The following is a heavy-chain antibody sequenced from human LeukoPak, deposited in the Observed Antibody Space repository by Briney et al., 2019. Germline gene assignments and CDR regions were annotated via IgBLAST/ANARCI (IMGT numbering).Heavy chain of an antibody. J-gene: IGHJ4*02. V-gene: IGHV1-2*02. Sequence: ASVKVSCKASGHTFTGYYMHWVRQAPGQGLEWMGWINPNSGGTNYAQKFQGRVTMTRDTSISTAYMELSRLRSDDTAVYYCARGNIVVVVAAAPDYWGQGTLVTVSS. CDR3: ARGNIVVVVAAAPDY. D-gene: IGHD2-15*01. CDR2: INPNSGGT. CDR1: GHTFTGYY.